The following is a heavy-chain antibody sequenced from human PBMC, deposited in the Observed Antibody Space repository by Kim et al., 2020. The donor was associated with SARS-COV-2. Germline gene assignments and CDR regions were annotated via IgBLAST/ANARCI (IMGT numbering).Heavy chain of an antibody. D-gene: IGHD3-10*01. J-gene: IGHJ6*02. CDR2: ICYSGST. CDR3: ARDSGFGIGMDV. Sequence: SETLSLTCTVSGGTVSSGSYYWSWIRQPPGKGLAWIGFICYSGSTNYNPSLKSRVTISVDTSKNQFSLKLSSVTAADTAVYYCARDSGFGIGMDVWGQGTTVTVSS. V-gene: IGHV4-61*01. CDR1: GGTVSSGSYY.